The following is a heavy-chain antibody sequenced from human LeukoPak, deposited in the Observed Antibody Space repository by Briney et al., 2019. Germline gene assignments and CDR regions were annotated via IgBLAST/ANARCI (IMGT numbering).Heavy chain of an antibody. D-gene: IGHD3-16*01. Sequence: PSETLSLTCAVSGGSISRHYWSWIRQPPGKGLEWMGYIYYSGSTNYNPSLKSRVTISVDTSKNPFSLKRSSVTAADTAVYYCARDRGGLLNWYFDLWGRGNLGSVSS. CDR3: ARDRGGLLNWYFDL. J-gene: IGHJ2*01. CDR2: IYYSGST. V-gene: IGHV4-59*11. CDR1: GGSISRHY.